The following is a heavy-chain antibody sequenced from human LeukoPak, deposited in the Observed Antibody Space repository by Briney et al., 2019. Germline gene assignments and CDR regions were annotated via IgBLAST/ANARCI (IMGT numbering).Heavy chain of an antibody. D-gene: IGHD3-10*01. CDR1: GFTFSSYS. Sequence: GALRLSCAASGFTFSSYSMHWVRQAPGKGLEWVAVIWYDGSNKYYADSVKGRFTISRDNSKNTLYLQMNSLRAEDTAVYYCARGLLWFGELDYYYYYGMDVWGKGTTVTVSS. CDR2: IWYDGSNK. V-gene: IGHV3-33*01. J-gene: IGHJ6*04. CDR3: ARGLLWFGELDYYYYYGMDV.